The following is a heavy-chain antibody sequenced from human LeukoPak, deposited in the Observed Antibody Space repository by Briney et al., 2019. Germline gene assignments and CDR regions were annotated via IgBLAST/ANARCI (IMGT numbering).Heavy chain of an antibody. D-gene: IGHD3-3*01. CDR2: ISGSGGST. CDR3: AKDVTIFGVKDY. V-gene: IGHV3-23*01. Sequence: GGSPRLSCADSGFTFRSYAMSWVREAPGKRLECVSAISGSGGSTYYADSVKGRFTISRDNAKNTLYLQMNSLRAEDTAVYYCAKDVTIFGVKDYCGQGTLVTVSS. J-gene: IGHJ4*02. CDR1: GFTFRSYA.